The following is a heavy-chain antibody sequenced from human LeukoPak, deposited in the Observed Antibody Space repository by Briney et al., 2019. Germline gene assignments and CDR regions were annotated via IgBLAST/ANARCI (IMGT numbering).Heavy chain of an antibody. D-gene: IGHD3-10*01. Sequence: GGSLRLSCAASGFTFSSYAMSWVRQAPGKGLEWVSGISGSGGSTNYADSVKGRFTISRDNSKNTLYLQMNSLRAEDTAVYYCAKDRYGSGSYYFDYWGQGTLVTVSS. CDR2: ISGSGGST. J-gene: IGHJ4*02. CDR3: AKDRYGSGSYYFDY. V-gene: IGHV3-23*01. CDR1: GFTFSSYA.